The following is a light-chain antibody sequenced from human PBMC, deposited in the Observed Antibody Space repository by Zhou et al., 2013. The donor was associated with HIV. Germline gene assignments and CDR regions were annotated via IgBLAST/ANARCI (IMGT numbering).Light chain of an antibody. Sequence: EIVLTQSPGTLSLSPGERATLSCRASQSVSSYLAWYQQKPGQAPRLLIYGASTRATDIPARFSGSGSGTDFSLTVSSLQSEDFAVYYCQQYGSSPPWTFGQGTKVEIK. J-gene: IGKJ1*01. CDR2: GAS. V-gene: IGKV3-20*01. CDR3: QQYGSSPPWT. CDR1: QSVSSY.